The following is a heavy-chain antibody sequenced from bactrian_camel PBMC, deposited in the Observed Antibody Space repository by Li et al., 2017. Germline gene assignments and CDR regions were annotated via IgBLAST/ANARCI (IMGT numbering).Heavy chain of an antibody. CDR2: AIANDNT. V-gene: IGHV3S55*01. CDR3: AADYFADGSTWLRGTDFGV. D-gene: IGHD6*01. J-gene: IGHJ6*01. CDR1: GHVSLGRC. Sequence: HVQLVESGGGSVQAGGSLRLSCVVSGHVSLGRCMAWFRQAPGKEREGVATAIANDNTQYSDSVKGRFTITIDHAKNILSLQMNDLKPEDTGMYYCAADYFADGSTWLRGTDFGVWGPGTQVTVS.